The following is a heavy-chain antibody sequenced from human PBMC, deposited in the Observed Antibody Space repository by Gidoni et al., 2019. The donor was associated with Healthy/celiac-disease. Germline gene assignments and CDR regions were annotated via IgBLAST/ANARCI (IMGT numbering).Heavy chain of an antibody. J-gene: IGHJ5*02. CDR1: GFSFSTYS. CDR3: AKDLDNYDFWSGYSGFDP. D-gene: IGHD3-3*01. V-gene: IGHV3-23*01. Sequence: EVQLLESGGGLAQPGGSLRLSCAASGFSFSTYSMSWVRQAPGKGLEWVSAISGSGGSTYYADSVKGRFTISRDNSKNTLYLQMNSLRAEDTAVYYCAKDLDNYDFWSGYSGFDPWGQGTLVTVSS. CDR2: ISGSGGST.